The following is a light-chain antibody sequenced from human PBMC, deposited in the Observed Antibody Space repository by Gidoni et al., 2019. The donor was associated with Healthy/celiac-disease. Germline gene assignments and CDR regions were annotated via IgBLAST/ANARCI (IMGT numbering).Light chain of an antibody. CDR1: SSNIGAGYD. J-gene: IGLJ2*01. Sequence: QSVLTQPPSVSGAPGQRVTISCTGSSSNIGAGYDVHWYQQLPGTAPNLLIYGNSNRPSGVPDRFSGSKSGTSASLAITGLQAEDEADYYCQSYDSSQSGPVVFGGGTKLTVL. CDR2: GNS. V-gene: IGLV1-40*01. CDR3: QSYDSSQSGPVV.